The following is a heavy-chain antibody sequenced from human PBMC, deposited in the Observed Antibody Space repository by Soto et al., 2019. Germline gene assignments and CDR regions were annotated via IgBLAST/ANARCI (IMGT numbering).Heavy chain of an antibody. CDR2: IIPIFGTA. J-gene: IGHJ4*02. CDR1: GGTFSSYA. V-gene: IGHV1-69*12. CDR3: ASHYDSSGYYYRGLDY. Sequence: QVQLVQSGAEVKKPGSSVKVSCKASGGTFSSYAISWVRQAPGQGLEWMGGIIPIFGTADYAQKFQGRVTIAADESTSTAYMGLWSLRSEDTAVYYCASHYDSSGYYYRGLDYWGQGTLVTVSS. D-gene: IGHD3-22*01.